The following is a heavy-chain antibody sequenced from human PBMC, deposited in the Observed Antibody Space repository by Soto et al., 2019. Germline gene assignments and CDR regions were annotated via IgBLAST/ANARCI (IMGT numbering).Heavy chain of an antibody. D-gene: IGHD6-13*01. CDR1: GFSFSSYS. J-gene: IGHJ5*02. V-gene: IGHV3-48*01. CDR3: ARVALAAGGPGS. CDR2: ISSGSSSI. Sequence: EVQLVESGGGLVQPGGSLRLSCVASGFSFSSYSMNWVRESTGKGLEWVSYISSGSSSIYYADSLKGRFTITRVNAKNSLYLQMNSLRGEDTALYYCARVALAAGGPGSWGQGSLVTVSS.